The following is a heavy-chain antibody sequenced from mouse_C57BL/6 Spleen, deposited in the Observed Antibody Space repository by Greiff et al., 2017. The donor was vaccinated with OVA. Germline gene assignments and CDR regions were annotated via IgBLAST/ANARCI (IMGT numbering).Heavy chain of an antibody. CDR3: ARGVVSHWYFDV. V-gene: IGHV1-53*01. CDR2: INPSNGGT. D-gene: IGHD1-1*01. J-gene: IGHJ1*03. Sequence: QVQLQQPGAELVRPGTSVKLSCKASGYTFTSYWMHWVKQRPGQGLEWIGNINPSNGGTNYNEKFKSKATLTVDKSSSTAYMQLSSLTSEDSAVYYCARGVVSHWYFDVWGTGTTVTVSS. CDR1: GYTFTSYW.